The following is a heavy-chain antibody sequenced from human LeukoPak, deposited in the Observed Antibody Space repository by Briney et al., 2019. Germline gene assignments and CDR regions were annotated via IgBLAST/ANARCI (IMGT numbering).Heavy chain of an antibody. V-gene: IGHV3-7*03. CDR1: GVTFRGFL. Sequence: GGSLRLSRAVSGVTFRGFLVSWSPEAPGKGRGRVASINSDGSGGYYADVVKGRFTISRDNAKNSLYLQINSLRAEDTAVYYCARSSYSSSSSVWGQGTMVTVSS. CDR2: INSDGSGG. CDR3: ARSSYSSSSSV. J-gene: IGHJ3*01. D-gene: IGHD6-6*01.